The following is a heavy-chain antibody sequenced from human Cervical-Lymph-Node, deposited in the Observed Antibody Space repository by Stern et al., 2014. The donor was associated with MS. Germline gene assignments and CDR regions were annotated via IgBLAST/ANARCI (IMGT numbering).Heavy chain of an antibody. D-gene: IGHD1-1*01. V-gene: IGHV1-46*01. Sequence: QVQLVESGAEIRKPWASVKISCEASGYTFTDYYMHWVRQATGQGLEWVALLNPSSGKTAYEQRCQGRVTVTGDTSTSTVYMELTGLRSEDTAVYYCARVLSLATSDSWGQGTLVIVSS. CDR3: ARVLSLATSDS. CDR2: LNPSSGKT. J-gene: IGHJ4*02. CDR1: GYTFTDYY.